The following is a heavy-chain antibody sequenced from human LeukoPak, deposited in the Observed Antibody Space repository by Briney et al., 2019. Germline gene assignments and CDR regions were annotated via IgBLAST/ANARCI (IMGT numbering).Heavy chain of an antibody. CDR1: GFTFSIYW. J-gene: IGHJ3*02. CDR3: AKDSSFLSSGWYNAFDI. D-gene: IGHD6-19*01. Sequence: GGSLRLSCAASGFTFSIYWMHWVRQAPGNGLVWVSRINSDGSTTTYADSVKGRFTISRDNAKNSLYLQMNSLRAEDMALYYCAKDSSFLSSGWYNAFDIWGQGTMVTVSS. CDR2: INSDGSTT. V-gene: IGHV3-74*01.